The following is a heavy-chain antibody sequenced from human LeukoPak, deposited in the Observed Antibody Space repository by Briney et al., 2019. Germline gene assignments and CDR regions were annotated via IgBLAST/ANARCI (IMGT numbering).Heavy chain of an antibody. J-gene: IGHJ3*02. CDR1: GGSISSSSYY. D-gene: IGHD3-22*01. CDR3: ARGPYSYDSSGAFDI. Sequence: SETLSLTCTVSGGSISSSSYYWGWIRQPPGKGLEWIGSIHYSGSTNYNPSLKSRVTISVDTSKNQFSPKLSSVTAADTAVYFCARGPYSYDSSGAFDIWGQGTMVTVSS. CDR2: IHYSGST. V-gene: IGHV4-39*07.